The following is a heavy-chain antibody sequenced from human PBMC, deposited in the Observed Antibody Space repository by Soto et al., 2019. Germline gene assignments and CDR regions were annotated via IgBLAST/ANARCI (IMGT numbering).Heavy chain of an antibody. CDR2: ISGHNGNT. Sequence: QVQLVQSGAEVKKPGASVKVSCKASGYCFTSYGISWVRQAPGQGPEWMGWISGHNGNTNHPQSLQGRVTMTTATSRNTAYMELRSLRSDDTAVYYCARHRFNYYDDTVYDYFDYWGQGTLVTVSS. D-gene: IGHD3-22*01. CDR3: ARHRFNYYDDTVYDYFDY. CDR1: GYCFTSYG. V-gene: IGHV1-18*04. J-gene: IGHJ4*02.